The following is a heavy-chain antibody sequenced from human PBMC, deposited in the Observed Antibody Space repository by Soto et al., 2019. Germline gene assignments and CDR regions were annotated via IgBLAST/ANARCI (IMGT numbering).Heavy chain of an antibody. CDR1: GFTFSSYW. CDR3: AREGPLKYRFQDKQLAAYGMDV. J-gene: IGHJ6*02. CDR2: IKQDGSEK. V-gene: IGHV3-7*03. D-gene: IGHD6-6*01. Sequence: PGGSLRLSCAASGFTFSSYWMSWVRQAPGKGLEWVANIKQDGSEKYYVDSVKGRFTISRDNAKNSLYLQMNSLRAEDTAVYYCAREGPLKYRFQDKQLAAYGMDVWGQGTTVTVSS.